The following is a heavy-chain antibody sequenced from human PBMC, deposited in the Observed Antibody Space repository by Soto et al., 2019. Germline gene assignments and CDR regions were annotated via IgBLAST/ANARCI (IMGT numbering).Heavy chain of an antibody. Sequence: ASVKVSCKASGYTFTSYGISWVRQAPGQGLEWMGWISAYNGNTNYAQKLQGRVTMTTDTPTSTAYMELRSLRSDDTAVYYCARVQVLVGATKAYYYYYGMDVWGQGTTVTVSS. D-gene: IGHD1-26*01. V-gene: IGHV1-18*01. J-gene: IGHJ6*02. CDR2: ISAYNGNT. CDR3: ARVQVLVGATKAYYYYYGMDV. CDR1: GYTFTSYG.